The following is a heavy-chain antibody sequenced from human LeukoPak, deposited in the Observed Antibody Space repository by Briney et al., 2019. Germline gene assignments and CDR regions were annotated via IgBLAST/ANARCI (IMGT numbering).Heavy chain of an antibody. CDR3: HYSSSWHRHFDY. CDR2: ISGRGGST. CDR1: GFTSSSYA. Sequence: GGSLRLSCAASGFTSSSYAMSWVRQAPGKGLEWVSAISGRGGSTYYADSVKGRFTISRDNSKNTLYLQMNSLRAEDTAVYSCHYSSSWHRHFDYWGQGTLVTVSS. J-gene: IGHJ4*02. D-gene: IGHD6-13*01. V-gene: IGHV3-23*01.